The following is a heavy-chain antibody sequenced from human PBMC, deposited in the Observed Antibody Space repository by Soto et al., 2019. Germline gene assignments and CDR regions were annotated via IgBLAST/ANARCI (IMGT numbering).Heavy chain of an antibody. J-gene: IGHJ2*01. V-gene: IGHV3-21*01. D-gene: IGHD6-19*01. Sequence: GGSLRLSCAASGFTFSSYSMNWVRQAPGKGLEWVSSISSSSSYIYYADSVKGRFTISRDNAKNSLYLQMNRLRAEDTSVYYCARDSRAVAGAVVYFDLWGRGTLVT. CDR1: GFTFSSYS. CDR3: ARDSRAVAGAVVYFDL. CDR2: ISSSSSYI.